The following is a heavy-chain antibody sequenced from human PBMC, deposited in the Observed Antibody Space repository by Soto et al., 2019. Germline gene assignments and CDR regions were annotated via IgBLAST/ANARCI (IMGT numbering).Heavy chain of an antibody. Sequence: QVQLVQSGAEVKKPGSSVKVSCKASGGTFSNHAISWVRQAPGQGLEWMGGIVPLFGSANYAQKFQGRITITADKYTSTAYMELSSLRTDDTAVYSCARVDDLDYYYGMDGWGQGTTVTVSS. D-gene: IGHD2-2*03. CDR1: GGTFSNHA. CDR2: IVPLFGSA. J-gene: IGHJ6*02. V-gene: IGHV1-69*06. CDR3: ARVDDLDYYYGMDG.